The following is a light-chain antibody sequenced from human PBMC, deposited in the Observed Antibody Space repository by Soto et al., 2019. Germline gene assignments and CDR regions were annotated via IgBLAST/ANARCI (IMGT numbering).Light chain of an antibody. CDR1: QNINNF. J-gene: IGKJ2*01. Sequence: DFQMTQSPSSLSASVGDRVTITCRPSQNINNFLNWYQQKPGEAPNLLIYGASNLKSGLPSRFSGSGSGAHFTLTISTLQPEDFATYYCQQSFNNPTFGQGTKLEIK. CDR2: GAS. V-gene: IGKV1-39*01. CDR3: QQSFNNPT.